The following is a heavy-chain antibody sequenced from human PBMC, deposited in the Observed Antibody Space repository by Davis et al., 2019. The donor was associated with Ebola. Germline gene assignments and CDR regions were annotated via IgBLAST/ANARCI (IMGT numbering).Heavy chain of an antibody. CDR3: ARHNSSSWYYFDY. CDR2: IYHSGST. V-gene: IGHV4-4*02. CDR1: GGSISSSNW. J-gene: IGHJ4*02. Sequence: SETLSLTCAVSGGSISSSNWWSWVRQPPGKGLEWIGEIYHSGSTNYNPSLKSRVTISVDTSKNQFSLKLSSVTAADTAVYYCARHNSSSWYYFDYWGQGTLVTVSS. D-gene: IGHD6-13*01.